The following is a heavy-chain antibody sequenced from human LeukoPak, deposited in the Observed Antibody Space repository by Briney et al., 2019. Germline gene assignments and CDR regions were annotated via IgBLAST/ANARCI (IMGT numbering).Heavy chain of an antibody. J-gene: IGHJ4*02. V-gene: IGHV3-48*01. CDR1: GFTFSSYS. CDR3: ARAPYTSGWYRGDNDY. D-gene: IGHD6-19*01. CDR2: ISGSSGTR. Sequence: PGGSLRLSCAASGFTFSSYSMNRDRQAPGKGLEWVSYISGSSGTRYYAGSVKGRFTISRDNAKNSLYLQMNSLRAEDTAVYYCARAPYTSGWYRGDNDYWGQGTLVTVSS.